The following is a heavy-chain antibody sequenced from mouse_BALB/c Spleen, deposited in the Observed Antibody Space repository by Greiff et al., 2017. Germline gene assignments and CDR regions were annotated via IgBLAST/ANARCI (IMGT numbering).Heavy chain of an antibody. CDR2: IWAGGST. CDR1: GFSLTSYG. D-gene: IGHD2-10*01. V-gene: IGHV2-9*02. J-gene: IGHJ3*01. Sequence: VKLQESGPGLVAPSQSLSITCTVSGFSLTSYGVHWVRQPPGKGLEWLGVIWAGGSTNYNSALMSRLSISKDNSKSQVFLKMNSLQTDDTAMYYCARGKAYYGAFAYWGQGTLVTVSA. CDR3: ARGKAYYGAFAY.